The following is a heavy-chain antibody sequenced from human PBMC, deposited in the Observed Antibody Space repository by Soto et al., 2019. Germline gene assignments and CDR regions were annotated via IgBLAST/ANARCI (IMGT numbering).Heavy chain of an antibody. J-gene: IGHJ4*02. CDR2: IWFHGSNK. CDR3: ARDRGAAAGNFDY. V-gene: IGHV3-33*01. D-gene: IGHD6-13*01. CDR1: GFTFSRYG. Sequence: QVQLVESGGGVVQPGRSLRLSCAASGFTFSRYGMHWVRQAPGKGLEWVAVIWFHGSNKYYADSVEGRFTIARDNSKNTLDLQMKSLRVEDTAMYYCARDRGAAAGNFDYWGQGTLVTVSS.